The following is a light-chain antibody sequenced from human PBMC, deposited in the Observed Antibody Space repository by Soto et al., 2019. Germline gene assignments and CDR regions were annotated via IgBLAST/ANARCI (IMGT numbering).Light chain of an antibody. CDR1: QSISSY. V-gene: IGKV1-5*03. J-gene: IGKJ1*01. CDR2: KAS. CDR3: QQYNTYST. Sequence: DIQMTQSPSTLSASVGDRVTITCQASQSISSYLAWYQQRPGKAPKLLIYKASSLDSGVPSRFSGSGSGTEFTLTINSLQPDDFANYYCQQYNTYSTFGQGTKVEIK.